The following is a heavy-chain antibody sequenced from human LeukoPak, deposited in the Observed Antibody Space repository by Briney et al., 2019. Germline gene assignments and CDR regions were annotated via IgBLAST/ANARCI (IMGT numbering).Heavy chain of an antibody. Sequence: SQTLSLTCTVSGGSISSGDYYWSWIRQPPGKGLDWIGYIYYSGSTNYNPSLKSRVTISVDTSKNQFSLKLSSVTAADTAVYYCARDLSGTTGDAFDIWGQGTMVTVSS. CDR1: GGSISSGDYY. J-gene: IGHJ3*02. D-gene: IGHD1-1*01. V-gene: IGHV4-61*08. CDR3: ARDLSGTTGDAFDI. CDR2: IYYSGST.